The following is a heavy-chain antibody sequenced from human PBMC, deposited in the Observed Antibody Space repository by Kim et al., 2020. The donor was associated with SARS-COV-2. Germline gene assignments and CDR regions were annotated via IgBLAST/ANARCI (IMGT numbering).Heavy chain of an antibody. D-gene: IGHD6-6*01. CDR1: GYRFTDFY. CDR2: INPNTCGT. Sequence: ASVKVSCKASGYRFTDFYIHWVRQAPGQGLEWMGRINPNTCGTKFAQKFQGRITMTRDTSISTAYMELSSLRSDDTAVYYCAPYSTSSNLEHWGQGTLVTVSS. CDR3: APYSTSSNLEH. V-gene: IGHV1-2*06. J-gene: IGHJ1*01.